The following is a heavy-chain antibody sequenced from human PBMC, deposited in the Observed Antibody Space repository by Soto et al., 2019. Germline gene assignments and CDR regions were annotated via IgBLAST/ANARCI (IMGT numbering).Heavy chain of an antibody. J-gene: IGHJ1*01. V-gene: IGHV3-30*19. Sequence: QVQLVESGGGVVQPGTSLRVSCVGSGFTFRSYVIHWVRQAPGKGLEWVALTSYDGSDKYYDDSVRGRFTISRDNSRNTVDLQMDSLGLKDTVLYYCARWGTTGGLDVWGQGTLVYVSS. CDR1: GFTFRSYV. D-gene: IGHD3-16*01. CDR3: ARWGTTGGLDV. CDR2: TSYDGSDK.